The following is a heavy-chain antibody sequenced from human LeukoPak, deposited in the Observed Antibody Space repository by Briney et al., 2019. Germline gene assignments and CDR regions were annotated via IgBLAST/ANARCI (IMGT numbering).Heavy chain of an antibody. Sequence: SETLSLTCTVSGGSISSYYWSWIRQPPGKGLEWIGYIYYSGSSNYNRSLKSQVTISVDTAKNQFSLKLSSVTAADTAVYYCARASSYSSSWYVEYYFDYWGQGTLVTVSS. CDR3: ARASSYSSSWYVEYYFDY. D-gene: IGHD6-13*01. CDR1: GGSISSYY. J-gene: IGHJ4*02. V-gene: IGHV4-59*01. CDR2: IYYSGSS.